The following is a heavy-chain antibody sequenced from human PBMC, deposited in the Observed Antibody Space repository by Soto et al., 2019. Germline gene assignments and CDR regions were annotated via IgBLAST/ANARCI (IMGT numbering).Heavy chain of an antibody. J-gene: IGHJ4*01. CDR1: GDSVSSNSAG. Sequence: QTLSLTCVITGDSVSSNSAGWSWVRQSPSRGLEWLGRTYYRSKWYYEYAVSVRGRITINPDTSKNQYSLQLNSVTPEDTAVYFCARGEQYSGRIFDYWGQGTLVTVSS. D-gene: IGHD1-26*01. CDR3: ARGEQYSGRIFDY. V-gene: IGHV6-1*01. CDR2: TYYRSKWYY.